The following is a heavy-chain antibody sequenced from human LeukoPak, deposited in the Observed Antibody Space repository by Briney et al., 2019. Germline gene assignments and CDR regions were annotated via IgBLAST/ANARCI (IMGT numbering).Heavy chain of an antibody. CDR1: GFTFSSDA. V-gene: IGHV3-33*08. J-gene: IGHJ4*02. CDR2: ILSDGSKT. D-gene: IGHD6-19*01. Sequence: PGRSLRLSCAASGFTFSSDAMHWVRQAPGKGLEWVAIILSDGSKTYYPDSVKGRFTISRDNAKNSLFLQMNSLRVDDTAVYYCVRDMGVAVAGEFDYWGQGTLVTVSS. CDR3: VRDMGVAVAGEFDY.